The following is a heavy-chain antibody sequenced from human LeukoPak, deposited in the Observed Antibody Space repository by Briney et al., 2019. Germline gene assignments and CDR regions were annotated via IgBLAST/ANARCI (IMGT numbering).Heavy chain of an antibody. D-gene: IGHD5-24*01. CDR2: IYYVGSP. Sequence: KPSETLSLTCSVSGDSIRSGDAYWGLIRQSPLKGVGWIANIYYVGSPHYTPSLNSRRVTMSVDTAKNQFSLTLTSVTAADTAVYYCARFPIRKRAMDVWGQGTTVTVSS. CDR3: ARFPIRKRAMDV. CDR1: GDSIRSGDAY. J-gene: IGHJ6*02. V-gene: IGHV4-39*01.